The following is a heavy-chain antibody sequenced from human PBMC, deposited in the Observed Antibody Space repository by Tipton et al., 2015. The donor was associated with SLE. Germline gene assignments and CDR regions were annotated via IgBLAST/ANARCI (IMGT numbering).Heavy chain of an antibody. CDR1: GFTFSSYW. J-gene: IGHJ4*02. CDR2: IKQDGSEK. D-gene: IGHD2-2*01. Sequence: SLRLSCAASGFTFSSYWMSWVRQAPGKGLEWVANIKQDGSEKYYVDSVKGRFTISRDNAKNSLYLQMNSLGAEDTAVYYCARAHQATIVVVPAAYYFDYWGQGTLVTVSS. CDR3: ARAHQATIVVVPAAYYFDY. V-gene: IGHV3-7*01.